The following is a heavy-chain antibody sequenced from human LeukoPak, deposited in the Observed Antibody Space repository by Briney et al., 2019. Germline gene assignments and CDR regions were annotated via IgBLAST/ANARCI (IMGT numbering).Heavy chain of an antibody. CDR2: ISYDGSNK. D-gene: IGHD2-2*01. CDR3: AKDRGKFQLLVEFDY. Sequence: QPGRSLRLSCAASGFTFSSHGMHGVRQAPGKGLEGVAVISYDGSNKYYADSVKGRFTISRDNSKNSLYLQMNSLRAEDTAVYYCAKDRGKFQLLVEFDYWGQGTLVTVSS. J-gene: IGHJ4*02. CDR1: GFTFSSHG. V-gene: IGHV3-30*18.